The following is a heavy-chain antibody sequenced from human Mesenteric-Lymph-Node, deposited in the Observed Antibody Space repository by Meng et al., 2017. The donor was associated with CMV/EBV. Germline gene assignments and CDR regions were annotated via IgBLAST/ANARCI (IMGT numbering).Heavy chain of an antibody. CDR3: ARDGDYYDSSGYNPFDY. CDR1: GGSISSSSYY. J-gene: IGHJ4*02. Sequence: QLQLQESGPGLVKPSETLSPTCPVSGGSISSSSYYWGWIRQPPGKGLEWIGSIYYSGSTYYNPSLKSRVTISVDTSKNQFSLKLSSVTAADTAVYYCARDGDYYDSSGYNPFDYWGQGTLVTVAS. CDR2: IYYSGST. V-gene: IGHV4-39*07. D-gene: IGHD3-22*01.